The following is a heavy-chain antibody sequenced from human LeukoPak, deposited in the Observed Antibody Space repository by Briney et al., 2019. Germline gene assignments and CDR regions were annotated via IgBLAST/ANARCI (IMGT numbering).Heavy chain of an antibody. J-gene: IGHJ5*02. Sequence: SETLSLTCTVSGGSISSGDYYWSWIRQPPGKGLEWIGYIYYSGSTNYNSSLKGRVTMSLDTSKNQFSLKLTSVTAADTAVYYCAKDGMTVRGRGFGPWGQGTLVTVSS. V-gene: IGHV4-61*08. CDR2: IYYSGST. D-gene: IGHD3-10*01. CDR3: AKDGMTVRGRGFGP. CDR1: GGSISSGDYY.